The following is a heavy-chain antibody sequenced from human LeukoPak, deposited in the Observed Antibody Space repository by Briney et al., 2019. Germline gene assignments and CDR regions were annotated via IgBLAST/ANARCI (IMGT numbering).Heavy chain of an antibody. Sequence: ASVKVSCKASGYTFTSYDINWVRQATGQGLEWMGWMNPNSGNTGYAQKFQGRVTITRNTSISTAYMELSSLRSEDTAVYYCAKVPVAGHLSYFDYWGQGTLVTVSS. CDR3: AKVPVAGHLSYFDY. D-gene: IGHD6-19*01. CDR1: GYTFTSYD. CDR2: MNPNSGNT. V-gene: IGHV1-8*03. J-gene: IGHJ4*02.